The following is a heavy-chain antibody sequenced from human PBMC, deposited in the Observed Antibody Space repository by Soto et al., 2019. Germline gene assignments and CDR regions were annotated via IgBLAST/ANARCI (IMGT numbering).Heavy chain of an antibody. CDR2: ISWNSGSI. D-gene: IGHD5-12*01. J-gene: IGHJ4*01. Sequence: PGGSLRLSCAASGFTFDDYAMHWVRQAPGKGLEWVSGISWNSGSIGYADSVKGRFTISRDNAKNSLYLQMNSLRDDDTAMYYCARGGTIAVTTIGDYWGQGTLVTVSS. CDR1: GFTFDDYA. CDR3: ARGGTIAVTTIGDY. V-gene: IGHV3-9*01.